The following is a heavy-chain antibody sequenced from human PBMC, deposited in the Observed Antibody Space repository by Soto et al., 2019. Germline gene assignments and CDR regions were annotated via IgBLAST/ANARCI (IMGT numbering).Heavy chain of an antibody. V-gene: IGHV3-30-3*01. CDR1: GFTFSSYA. Sequence: GGSLRLSCAASGFTFSSYAMHWVRQAPGKGLEWVAVISYDGSNKYYADSVKGRFTISRDNSKNTLYLQMDSLRAEDTAVYYCASSMVRGLYYFDYWGQGTRVTVSS. CDR3: ASSMVRGLYYFDY. J-gene: IGHJ4*02. CDR2: ISYDGSNK. D-gene: IGHD3-10*01.